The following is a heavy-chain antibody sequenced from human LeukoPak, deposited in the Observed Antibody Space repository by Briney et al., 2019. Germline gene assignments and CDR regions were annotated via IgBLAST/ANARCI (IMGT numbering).Heavy chain of an antibody. Sequence: ASVKVSCKASGYTFTSYGISWVRQAPGQGLEWMGWISAYNGNTNYAQKHQGRVTMTTDTSTSTAYMELRSLRSDDTAVYYCARGPITMIVVVTDLYDYWGQGTLVTVSS. CDR2: ISAYNGNT. D-gene: IGHD3-22*01. V-gene: IGHV1-18*01. J-gene: IGHJ4*02. CDR3: ARGPITMIVVVTDLYDY. CDR1: GYTFTSYG.